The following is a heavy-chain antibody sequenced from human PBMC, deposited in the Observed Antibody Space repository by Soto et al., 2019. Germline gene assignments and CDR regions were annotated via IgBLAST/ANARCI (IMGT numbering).Heavy chain of an antibody. Sequence: SETLSLTCTVSGGSISGYYWSWIRQPPGKGLEWIGFIYYSGTTNYNPSLKSRVTISVDTSKNQFSLKLSSVTSADTAVYYCARDPGGSYLDYWGQGTLVTVSS. CDR3: ARDPGGSYLDY. D-gene: IGHD1-26*01. CDR2: IYYSGTT. J-gene: IGHJ4*02. CDR1: GGSISGYY. V-gene: IGHV4-59*01.